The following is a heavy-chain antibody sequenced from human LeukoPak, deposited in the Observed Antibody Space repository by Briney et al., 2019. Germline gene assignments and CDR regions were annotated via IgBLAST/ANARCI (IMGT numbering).Heavy chain of an antibody. Sequence: GGSLRLSCAASGFTVSSNFVSWVRQAPGKGLEWVSVIYSGGSTYYADSVKGRFTISRDISKNTLYLQMNSLRAEDTAVYYCARDLTVYGNNPLYYFDYWGQGTLVTVSS. D-gene: IGHD4-17*01. J-gene: IGHJ4*02. V-gene: IGHV3-66*01. CDR3: ARDLTVYGNNPLYYFDY. CDR2: IYSGGST. CDR1: GFTVSSNF.